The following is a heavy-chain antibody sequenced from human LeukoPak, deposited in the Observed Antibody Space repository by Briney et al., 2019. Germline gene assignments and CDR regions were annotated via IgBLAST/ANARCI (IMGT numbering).Heavy chain of an antibody. D-gene: IGHD3-3*01. Sequence: GASVKVSCKASGYTFTGYYMHWMRQAPGQGLEWMGWINPNSGGTNYAQKFQGRVTMTTDTSISTTYMELRRLRSDDTAVYYCARDRGGDFWSGSSSWHSYYYMDVWGKGTTVTVSS. CDR3: ARDRGGDFWSGSSSWHSYYYMDV. CDR2: INPNSGGT. J-gene: IGHJ6*03. CDR1: GYTFTGYY. V-gene: IGHV1-2*02.